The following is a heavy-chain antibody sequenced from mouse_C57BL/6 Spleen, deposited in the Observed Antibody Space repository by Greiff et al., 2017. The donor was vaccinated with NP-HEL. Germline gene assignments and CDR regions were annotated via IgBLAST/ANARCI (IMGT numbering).Heavy chain of an antibody. CDR1: GYTFTSYW. Sequence: QVQLQQPGAELVMPGASVKLSCKASGYTFTSYWMHWVKQRPGQGLEWIGEIDPSDSYTNYNQKMKGKSTLTVDKSSSTAYMQLSSLTSEASAVYYCATGRFVSTYYFAYWRHGTTLTVSS. CDR2: IDPSDSYT. CDR3: ATGRFVSTYYFAY. J-gene: IGHJ2*01. V-gene: IGHV1-69*01. D-gene: IGHD2-1*01.